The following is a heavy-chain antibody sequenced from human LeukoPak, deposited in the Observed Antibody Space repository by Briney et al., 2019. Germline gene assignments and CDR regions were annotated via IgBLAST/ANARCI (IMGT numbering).Heavy chain of an antibody. CDR2: IYHSGST. J-gene: IGHJ6*03. D-gene: IGHD6-25*01. CDR1: GGSISSGGYY. CDR3: ARGRGAAYYYYMDV. Sequence: PSETLSLTCTVSGGSISSGGYYWSWIRQPPGKGLEWIGYIYHSGSTYYNPSLKSRVTISVDRSKNQFSLKLSSVTAADTAVYYCARGRGAAYYYYMDVWGKGTTVTVSS. V-gene: IGHV4-30-2*01.